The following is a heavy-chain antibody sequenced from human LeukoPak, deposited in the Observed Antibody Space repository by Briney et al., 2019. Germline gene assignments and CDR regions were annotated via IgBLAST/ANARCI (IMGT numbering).Heavy chain of an antibody. V-gene: IGHV4-4*07. Sequence: SETLSLTCTVSGGSIGTYYWSWIRQPAGKGLEWIGRIFTTGGANYNPSLKSRVTMSLDTSKNLFSLKLNSVTAADTAVYYCASYYGDYGDYWGQGTLVTVSS. CDR2: IFTTGGA. CDR1: GGSIGTYY. J-gene: IGHJ4*02. CDR3: ASYYGDYGDY. D-gene: IGHD4-17*01.